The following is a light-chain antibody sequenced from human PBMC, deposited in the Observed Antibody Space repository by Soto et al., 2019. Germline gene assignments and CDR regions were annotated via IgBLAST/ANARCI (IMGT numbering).Light chain of an antibody. CDR1: SSDVGAYNF. CDR2: DVT. J-gene: IGLJ2*01. CDR3: SSYTTSNTLV. Sequence: QSVLTQPASVSGSPGQSITISCTGTSSDVGAYNFVSWYQQHPGKAPKLMIYDVTNRPSGVSSRFSGSKSGNTASLAISGLQAEDEADYYCSSYTTSNTLVFGGVTKLTVL. V-gene: IGLV2-14*03.